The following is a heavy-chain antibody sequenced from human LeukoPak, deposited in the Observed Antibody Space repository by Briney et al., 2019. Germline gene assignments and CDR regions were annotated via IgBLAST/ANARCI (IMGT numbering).Heavy chain of an antibody. CDR2: ISAYNGNT. CDR1: GYTFTSYG. V-gene: IGHV1-18*01. J-gene: IGHJ4*02. CDR3: ARDTIHGDDYVFDY. Sequence: ASVKVSCKASGYTFTSYGISWVRQAPGQGPEWMGWISAYNGNTNYVQKFQGRVTMTTDTSTTTAYMELRSLRSDDTAVYYCARDTIHGDDYVFDYWGQGTLVTVSS. D-gene: IGHD3-10*02.